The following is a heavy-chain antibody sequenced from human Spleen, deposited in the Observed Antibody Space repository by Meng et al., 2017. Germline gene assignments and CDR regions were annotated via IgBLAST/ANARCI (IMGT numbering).Heavy chain of an antibody. Sequence: QAQPVQSGPEVKKPGAPVKVSCKASDYTFTGYGVSWVRQAPGQGLGWMAWLGAHDGDTSHAPKFQGRVTVSADRPTATAYMELRSLRSDDTAVYYCARGTPGRSYSDYWGQGTLVTVSS. J-gene: IGHJ4*02. V-gene: IGHV1-18*01. CDR1: DYTFTGYG. CDR3: ARGTPGRSYSDY. D-gene: IGHD3-10*01. CDR2: LGAHDGDT.